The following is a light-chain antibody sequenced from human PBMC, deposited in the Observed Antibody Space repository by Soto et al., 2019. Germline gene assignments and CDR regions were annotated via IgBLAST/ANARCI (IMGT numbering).Light chain of an antibody. CDR3: QQSYSSPWT. V-gene: IGKV1-39*01. Sequence: DIQMTQSPSSLSASVGDRVTITCRASQTITNYLNWYQQKPGKAPKLLIYAASNLLSGVPSRFTGGGSGTDFTLTIDSLQPEDFATYFCQQSYSSPWTFGQGTKVEI. J-gene: IGKJ1*01. CDR1: QTITNY. CDR2: AAS.